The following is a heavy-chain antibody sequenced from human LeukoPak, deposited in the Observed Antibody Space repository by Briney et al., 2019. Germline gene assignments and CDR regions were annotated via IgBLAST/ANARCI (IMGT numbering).Heavy chain of an antibody. CDR2: IYPGDSHT. CDR3: ARHFGYDILTGYYKEGWFDL. J-gene: IGHJ5*02. V-gene: IGHV5-51*01. Sequence: GESLKISCKGPGYSFTSYWIGWARPMPGKGLEWMGIIYPGDSHTRYTPSFQGQATISADKSISTAYLQWRSLKASDTGMYYCARHFGYDILTGYYKEGWFDLWGQGTLVTVSS. D-gene: IGHD3-9*01. CDR1: GYSFTSYW.